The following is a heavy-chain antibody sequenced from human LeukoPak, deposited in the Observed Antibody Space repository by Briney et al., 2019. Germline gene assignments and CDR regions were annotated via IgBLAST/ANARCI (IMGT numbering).Heavy chain of an antibody. Sequence: GASVKVSCRASGYTFTGYYMHWVRQAPGQGLEWMGWINPNSGGTNYAQKFQGRVTMTRDTSISTAYMELSRLRSDDTAVYYCATTIVGARPFDYWGQGTLVTVSS. CDR3: ATTIVGARPFDY. CDR1: GYTFTGYY. CDR2: INPNSGGT. V-gene: IGHV1-2*02. J-gene: IGHJ4*02. D-gene: IGHD1-26*01.